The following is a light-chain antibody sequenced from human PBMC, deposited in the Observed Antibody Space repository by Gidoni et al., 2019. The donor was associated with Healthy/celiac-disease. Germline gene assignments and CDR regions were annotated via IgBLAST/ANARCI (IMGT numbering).Light chain of an antibody. Sequence: LGERATINCKSSQSVLYSSNNKNYLAWYQQKPGQPPKLLIYWASTRESGVPDRFSGSGSGTDFTLTISSLQAEDVAVYYCQQYYSTPLTFGGGTKVEIK. J-gene: IGKJ4*01. CDR2: WAS. V-gene: IGKV4-1*01. CDR3: QQYYSTPLT. CDR1: QSVLYSSNNKNY.